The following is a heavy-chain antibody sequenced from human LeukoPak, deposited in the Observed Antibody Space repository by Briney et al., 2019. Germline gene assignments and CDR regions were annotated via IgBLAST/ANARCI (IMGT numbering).Heavy chain of an antibody. CDR3: ARPYCSSTSCYLGSYAFDI. V-gene: IGHV1-69*13. CDR1: GGTFSSYA. D-gene: IGHD2-2*01. CDR2: IIPIFGTA. Sequence: ASVKVSCKASGGTFSSYAISWVRQAPGQGLEWMGGIIPIFGTANYAQKFQGRVTITADESTSTAYMELSSLRSEDTAVYYCARPYCSSTSCYLGSYAFDIWGQGTMVTVSS. J-gene: IGHJ3*02.